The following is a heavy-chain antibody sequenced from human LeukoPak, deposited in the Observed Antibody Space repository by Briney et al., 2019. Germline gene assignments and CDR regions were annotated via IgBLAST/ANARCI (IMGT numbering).Heavy chain of an antibody. J-gene: IGHJ4*02. CDR2: VYYSGST. CDR1: GGSISSYY. D-gene: IGHD3-3*01. V-gene: IGHV4-59*01. CDR3: ARGVYYGVVDY. Sequence: MASETLSLTCTVSGGSISSYYWSWIRQPPGKGLEWIGYVYYSGSTNYNPSLKSRVTMSVDTSKSQFSLKLSSVTAADTAVYYCARGVYYGVVDYWGQGTLVTVSS.